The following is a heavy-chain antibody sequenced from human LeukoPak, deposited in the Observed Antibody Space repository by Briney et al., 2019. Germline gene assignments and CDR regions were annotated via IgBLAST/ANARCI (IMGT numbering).Heavy chain of an antibody. D-gene: IGHD6-19*01. V-gene: IGHV4-31*03. Sequence: PSETLSLTLIASGGSIITTDYYWSWVRHHPGKALEWIGFIYFTGSSYFNPSLRSRLSMSVDTSRNQFSLQVTSMSAADTGVYYCAREKRILGYNSGWHDYWGQGTLVTVSS. CDR1: GGSIITTDYY. J-gene: IGHJ4*02. CDR3: AREKRILGYNSGWHDY. CDR2: IYFTGSS.